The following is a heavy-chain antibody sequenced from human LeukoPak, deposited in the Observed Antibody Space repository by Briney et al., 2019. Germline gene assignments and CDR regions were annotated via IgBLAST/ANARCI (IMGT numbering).Heavy chain of an antibody. J-gene: IGHJ5*02. D-gene: IGHD3-10*01. Sequence: SETLSLTCTVSGGSISSYYWSWIRQHPGKGLEWIGYIYYSGSTYYNPSLKSRVTISVDTSKNQFSLKLSSVTAADTAVYYCARGRSGSHYGSGSYYNFWFDPWGQGTLVTVSS. V-gene: IGHV4-59*06. CDR1: GGSISSYY. CDR3: ARGRSGSHYGSGSYYNFWFDP. CDR2: IYYSGST.